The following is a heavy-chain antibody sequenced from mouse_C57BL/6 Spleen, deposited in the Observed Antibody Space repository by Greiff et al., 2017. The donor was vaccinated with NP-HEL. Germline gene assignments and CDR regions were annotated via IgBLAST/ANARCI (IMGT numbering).Heavy chain of an antibody. D-gene: IGHD1-1*01. V-gene: IGHV1-72*01. Sequence: QVQLKQPGAELVKPGASVKLSCKASGYTFTSYWMHWVKQRPGRGLEWIGRIDPNRGGTKYNEKFKSKATLTVDKPSSTAYMQLSSLTSEDSAVYYCARTGGSSYFAWFAYWGQGTLVTVSA. CDR3: ARTGGSSYFAWFAY. CDR2: IDPNRGGT. CDR1: GYTFTSYW. J-gene: IGHJ3*01.